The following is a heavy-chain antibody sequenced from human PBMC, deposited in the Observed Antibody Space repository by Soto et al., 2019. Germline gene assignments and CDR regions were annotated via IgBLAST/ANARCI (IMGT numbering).Heavy chain of an antibody. J-gene: IGHJ4*02. CDR3: ARHSQNGPPLWFGELLS. D-gene: IGHD3-10*01. CDR1: GASISSYY. Sequence: QEQLQESGPGLVKPSETLSLTCTVSGASISSYYWSWIRQPPGKGLDWIGYIHYSGSINYNPSLKSRVIISIDTSKNQFSLNLRSVTAADTAVYYCARHSQNGPPLWFGELLSWGQGTLVTVSS. V-gene: IGHV4-59*01. CDR2: IHYSGSI.